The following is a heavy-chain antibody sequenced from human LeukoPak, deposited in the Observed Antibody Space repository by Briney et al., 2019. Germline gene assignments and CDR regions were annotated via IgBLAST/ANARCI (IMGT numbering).Heavy chain of an antibody. Sequence: SETLSLTCTVSGGSISSGDYYWSWIRQPPGKGLEWIGYIYYSGSTYYNPSLKSRVTISVDTSKNQFSLKLSSVTAADTAVYYCARAYEKQWLVSDWGQGTLVTVSS. CDR1: GGSISSGDYY. D-gene: IGHD6-19*01. CDR3: ARAYEKQWLVSD. V-gene: IGHV4-30-4*08. J-gene: IGHJ4*02. CDR2: IYYSGST.